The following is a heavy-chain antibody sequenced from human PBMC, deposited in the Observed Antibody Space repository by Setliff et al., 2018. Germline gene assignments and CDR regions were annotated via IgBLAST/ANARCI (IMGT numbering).Heavy chain of an antibody. V-gene: IGHV1-69*05. D-gene: IGHD2-15*01. CDR3: ARSPAVLGIVYLDP. J-gene: IGHJ5*02. CDR1: GDSFNNYA. CDR2: IIPMFGTP. Sequence: ASVKVSCKASGDSFNNYAISWVRQAPGQGLEWMGGIIPMFGTPAYAQKFQDRVTITTDESTSTAYMELDSLRSEDTAVYYCARSPAVLGIVYLDPWGQGILVTVSS.